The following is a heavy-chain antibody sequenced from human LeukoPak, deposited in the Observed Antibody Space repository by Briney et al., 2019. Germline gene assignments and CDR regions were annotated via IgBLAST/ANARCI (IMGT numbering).Heavy chain of an antibody. V-gene: IGHV1-18*01. Sequence: ASVKVSCKASGYTFTSYGISWVRQAPGQGLEWMGWISAYNGNTNYAQKLQGRVTMTTDTSTSTAYMELRSLRSDDTAVYYCARVTLQYSGYGHFDYWGQGTLVTVSS. CDR1: GYTFTSYG. D-gene: IGHD5-12*01. CDR3: ARVTLQYSGYGHFDY. J-gene: IGHJ4*02. CDR2: ISAYNGNT.